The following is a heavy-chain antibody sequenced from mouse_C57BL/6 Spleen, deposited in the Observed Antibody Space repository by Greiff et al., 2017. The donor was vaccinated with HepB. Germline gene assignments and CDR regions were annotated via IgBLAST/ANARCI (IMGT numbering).Heavy chain of an antibody. J-gene: IGHJ4*01. CDR1: GYTFTDYN. V-gene: IGHV1-18*01. Sequence: EVKLMESGPELVKPGASVKIPCKASGYTFTDYNMDWVKQSHGKSLEWIGDINPNNGGTIYNQKFKGKATLTVDKSSSTAYMELRSLTSEDTAVYYCARSLHYYGGAMDYWGQGTSVTVSS. D-gene: IGHD1-2*01. CDR3: ARSLHYYGGAMDY. CDR2: INPNNGGT.